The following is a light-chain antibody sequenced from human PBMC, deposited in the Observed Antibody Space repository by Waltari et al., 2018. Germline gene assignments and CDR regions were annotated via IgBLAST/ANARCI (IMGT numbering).Light chain of an antibody. CDR2: SNN. CDR3: AAWDDSLNGVV. CDR1: SSNIGSNT. V-gene: IGLV1-44*01. Sequence: QSVLTQPPSASGTPGQRVTISCSGSSSNIGSNTVNWYQQLPRTAPKLLIYSNNQRPSGVPDRFSGSKSGTSASLAISGVQSEDEADYYCAAWDDSLNGVVFGGGTKLTVL. J-gene: IGLJ2*01.